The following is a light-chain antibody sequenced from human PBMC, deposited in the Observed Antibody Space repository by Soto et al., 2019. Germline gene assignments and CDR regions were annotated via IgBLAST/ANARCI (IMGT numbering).Light chain of an antibody. J-gene: IGLJ1*01. CDR2: DVR. CDR3: SSYSTISTSV. Sequence: QSALTQPASVSGSPGQSITISCTGTSSDVGGYNYVSWYQQHPGKAPKLMIYDVRNRPSGVSNRFSGSKSVNTASLTISGLQAEDEADYYCSSYSTISTSVFGTGTKLTVL. CDR1: SSDVGGYNY. V-gene: IGLV2-14*01.